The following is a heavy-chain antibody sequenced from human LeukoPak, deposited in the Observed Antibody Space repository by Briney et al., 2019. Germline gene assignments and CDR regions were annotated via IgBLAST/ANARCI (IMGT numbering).Heavy chain of an antibody. V-gene: IGHV3-48*03. CDR3: ARDHRLHSSSWYAWDAFDI. D-gene: IGHD6-13*01. CDR1: GFTFSSYE. Sequence: GSLRLSCAASGFTFSSYEMNWVRQAPGKGLEWVSYISSSGSTIYYADSVKGRFTISRDNAKNSLYLQMNSLRAEDTAVYYCARDHRLHSSSWYAWDAFDIWGQGTMVTVSS. CDR2: ISSSGSTI. J-gene: IGHJ3*02.